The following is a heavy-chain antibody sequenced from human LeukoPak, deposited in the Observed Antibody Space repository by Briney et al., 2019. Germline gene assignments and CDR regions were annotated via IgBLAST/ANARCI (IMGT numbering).Heavy chain of an antibody. CDR3: AKQQVARYYGMDV. CDR2: ISHDGSNK. D-gene: IGHD6-13*01. Sequence: HPGGSLRLSCAASGFTFSSYGMHWVRQAPGKGLEWVAVISHDGSNKYYADSVKGRFTISRDNSKNALHLQMNSLSPGDRAMYYCAKQQVARYYGMDVWGQGTTVTVSS. V-gene: IGHV3-30*18. J-gene: IGHJ6*02. CDR1: GFTFSSYG.